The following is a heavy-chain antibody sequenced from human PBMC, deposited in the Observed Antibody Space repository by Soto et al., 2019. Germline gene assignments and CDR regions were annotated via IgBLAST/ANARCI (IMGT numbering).Heavy chain of an antibody. D-gene: IGHD1-1*01. V-gene: IGHV1-18*01. CDR3: ARVGFWYNWNVTPLRWFDP. CDR2: ISAYNGNT. J-gene: IGHJ5*02. Sequence: QVQLVQSGAEVKKPGASVKVSCKASGYTFTSYGISWVRQAPGQGLEWMGWISAYNGNTNYAQKLQGRVTMTTDTSTSKAYMELRSLRSDDTAVYYCARVGFWYNWNVTPLRWFDPWGQGTLVTVSS. CDR1: GYTFTSYG.